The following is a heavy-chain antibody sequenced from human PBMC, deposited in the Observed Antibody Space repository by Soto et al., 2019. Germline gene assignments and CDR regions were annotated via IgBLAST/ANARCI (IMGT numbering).Heavy chain of an antibody. CDR1: GFTFSSYS. D-gene: IGHD3-3*01. CDR2: ISSSSSYI. J-gene: IGHJ5*02. CDR3: ARDWVPIRFLEWLYINSFDP. V-gene: IGHV3-21*01. Sequence: GGSLRLSCAASGFTFSSYSMNWVRQAPGKGLEWVSSISSSSSYIYYADSVKGRFTISRDNAKNSLYLQMNSLRAEDTAVYYCARDWVPIRFLEWLYINSFDPWGQGTQVTVSS.